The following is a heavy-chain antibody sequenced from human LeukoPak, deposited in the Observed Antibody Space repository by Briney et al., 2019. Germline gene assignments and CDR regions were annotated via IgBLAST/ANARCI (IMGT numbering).Heavy chain of an antibody. CDR2: IIPIFGTA. V-gene: IGHV1-69*05. J-gene: IGHJ5*02. CDR3: APEAKGYGDYVYNWFDP. CDR1: GGTFSSYA. Sequence: SVKVSCKASGGTFSSYAISWVRQAPGQGLEWMGGIIPIFGTANYAQKFQGRVTITTDESTSTAYMELSSLRSEDTAVYYCAPEAKGYGDYVYNWFDPWGQGTLVTVSS. D-gene: IGHD4-17*01.